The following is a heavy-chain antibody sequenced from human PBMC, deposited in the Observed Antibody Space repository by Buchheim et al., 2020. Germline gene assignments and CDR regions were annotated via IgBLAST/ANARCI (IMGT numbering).Heavy chain of an antibody. J-gene: IGHJ6*02. Sequence: EVQLLESGGGLVQPGGSLRLSCAASGFTFSSYAMSWVRQAPGKGLEWVSAISGSGGSTYYADFVKGRFTIYRDNSKNTLYLQMNSLRAEDTAVYYCARDRSGYDFWSGYYTGASFRVYGMDVWGQGTT. CDR1: GFTFSSYA. CDR3: ARDRSGYDFWSGYYTGASFRVYGMDV. CDR2: ISGSGGST. D-gene: IGHD3-3*01. V-gene: IGHV3-23*01.